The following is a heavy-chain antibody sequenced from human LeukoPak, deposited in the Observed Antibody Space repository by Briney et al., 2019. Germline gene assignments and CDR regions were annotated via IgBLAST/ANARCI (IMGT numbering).Heavy chain of an antibody. V-gene: IGHV3-11*06. CDR3: ARESYQLLGFGYYFDY. J-gene: IGHJ4*02. CDR1: GFTFSDYY. CDR2: ISSSSSYT. Sequence: GGSLRLSCAASGFTFSDYYMSWIRQAPGKGLEWVSYISSSSSYTNYAGSVKGRFTISRDNAKNSLYLQMNSLRAEDTAVYYCARESYQLLGFGYYFDYWGQGTLVTVSS. D-gene: IGHD2-2*01.